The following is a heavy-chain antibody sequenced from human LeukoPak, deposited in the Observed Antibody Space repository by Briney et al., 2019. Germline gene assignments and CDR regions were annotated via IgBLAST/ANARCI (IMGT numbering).Heavy chain of an antibody. Sequence: PGGSLRLSCAASGFTVSSNYVSWVRQAPGKGLEWVSVIYSGGGTYYADSVKGRFTISRDSSKNTLNLQMNSLRAEDTAVYYCACGSTHLYYYYMDVWGKGTTVTVSS. CDR3: ACGSTHLYYYYMDV. CDR2: IYSGGGT. V-gene: IGHV3-53*01. J-gene: IGHJ6*03. CDR1: GFTVSSNY. D-gene: IGHD2-2*01.